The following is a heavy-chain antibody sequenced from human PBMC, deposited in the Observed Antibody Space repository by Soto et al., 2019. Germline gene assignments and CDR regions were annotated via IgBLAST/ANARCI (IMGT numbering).Heavy chain of an antibody. CDR2: ISETSSEV. J-gene: IGHJ6*02. Sequence: SLRLSCAASGFTFSAYTMNWVRQAPGKGPEWVSSISETSSEVHYADSVKGRVTIARDNAKNFLYLQMKSLRAEDTAVYYCVKEAKICTGSCYKNGLDVWGQGTTVTVSS. D-gene: IGHD2-8*02. CDR1: GFTFSAYT. CDR3: VKEAKICTGSCYKNGLDV. V-gene: IGHV3-21*06.